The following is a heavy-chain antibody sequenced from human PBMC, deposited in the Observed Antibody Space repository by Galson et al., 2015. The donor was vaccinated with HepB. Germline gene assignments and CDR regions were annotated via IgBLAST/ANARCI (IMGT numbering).Heavy chain of an antibody. J-gene: IGHJ6*03. CDR2: INSDGSST. CDR1: GFIFSDYY. CDR3: ARGMDV. Sequence: SLRLSCAASGFIFSDYYMNWIRQAPGKGLVWVSRINSDGSSTSYADSVKGRFTISRDNAKNTLYLQMNSLRAEDTAVYYCARGMDVWGKGTTVTVSS. V-gene: IGHV3-74*01.